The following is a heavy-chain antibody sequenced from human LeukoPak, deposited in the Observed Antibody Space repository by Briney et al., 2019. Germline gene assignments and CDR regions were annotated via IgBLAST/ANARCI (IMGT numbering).Heavy chain of an antibody. CDR2: ISYDGSNK. J-gene: IGHJ6*02. CDR1: GFTFSSYA. D-gene: IGHD3-3*02. Sequence: PGRSLRLSCAASGFTFSSYAMHWVRQAPGKGLEWVAVISYDGSNKYYADSVKGRFTISRDNSKNTLYLQMNSLRAEDTAVYYCARHSDVWGQGTTVTVSS. CDR3: ARHSDV. V-gene: IGHV3-30-3*01.